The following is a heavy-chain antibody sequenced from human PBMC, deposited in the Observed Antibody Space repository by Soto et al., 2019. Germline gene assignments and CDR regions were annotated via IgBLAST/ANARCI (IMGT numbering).Heavy chain of an antibody. Sequence: QVQLVESGGCLVKPGGSLRLSCAASGFSFSDYSMSWIRQAPGKGLEWISYISTSASTLFYADSVKGRFTISRDNARNSLYLQISSLRAEDTAVYYCVRISVRPRAIRTAPGRWYFDLWGRGALATVSS. CDR2: ISTSASTL. V-gene: IGHV3-11*01. D-gene: IGHD1-1*01. J-gene: IGHJ2*01. CDR3: VRISVRPRAIRTAPGRWYFDL. CDR1: GFSFSDYS.